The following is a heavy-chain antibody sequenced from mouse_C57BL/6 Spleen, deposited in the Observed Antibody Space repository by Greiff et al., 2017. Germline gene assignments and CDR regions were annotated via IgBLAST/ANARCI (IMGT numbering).Heavy chain of an antibody. Sequence: EVQLQQSGAELVRPGASVKLSCTASGFNIKDAYMHWVKQRPEQGLEWIGWIDPENGDTEYASKFQGKATITADTASNTAYLQLSSLTSEDTAVYYCTSSYYYATYYFDYWGQGTTRTVAS. CDR2: IDPENGDT. V-gene: IGHV14-4*01. CDR3: TSSYYYATYYFDY. CDR1: GFNIKDAY. D-gene: IGHD1-1*01. J-gene: IGHJ2*01.